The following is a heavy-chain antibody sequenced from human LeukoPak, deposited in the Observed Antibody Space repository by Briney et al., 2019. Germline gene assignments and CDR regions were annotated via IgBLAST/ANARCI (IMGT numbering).Heavy chain of an antibody. CDR2: VHSGGTT. CDR1: GGSISRTNYY. D-gene: IGHD3-10*01. Sequence: SETLSLTCTVSGGSISRTNYYWGWIRQPPGKGLEWIGSVHSGGTTYYNPALKSRVTISVDTSRSQFSLNLSSVTAADTAVYYCASWPGKVPVHFDYWGQGTLVTVSS. CDR3: ASWPGKVPVHFDY. J-gene: IGHJ4*02. V-gene: IGHV4-39*01.